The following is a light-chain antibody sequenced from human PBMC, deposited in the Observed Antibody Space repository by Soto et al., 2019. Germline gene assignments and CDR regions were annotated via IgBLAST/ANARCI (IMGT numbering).Light chain of an antibody. CDR3: YQYGSSAPST. CDR1: QSVTKNN. CDR2: GAS. J-gene: IGKJ5*01. V-gene: IGKV3-20*01. Sequence: EIVLTQSPGTLSLSPGERATLSCRASQSVTKNNLNWYQQKPGQATRLLIYGASIRATGIPDRFSGSGSETDFTLTISSIEPAEFSPYYYYQYGSSAPSTFGQGTQLEIK.